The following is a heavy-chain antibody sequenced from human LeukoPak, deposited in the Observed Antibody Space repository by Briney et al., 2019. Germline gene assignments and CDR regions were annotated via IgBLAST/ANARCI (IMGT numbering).Heavy chain of an antibody. CDR1: GFTFSAYA. D-gene: IGHD3-9*01. J-gene: IGHJ4*02. V-gene: IGHV3-23*05. CDR2: IGSDNKP. Sequence: GGSLRLSCEASGFTFSAYAMTWVRQAPGKGLEWVSSIGSDNKPHYSESVKGRFAISRDNSKSMLFLQLNSLRAEDTAVYYCAKGGPNFDWSEMNDYWGQGTLVTVSS. CDR3: AKGGPNFDWSEMNDY.